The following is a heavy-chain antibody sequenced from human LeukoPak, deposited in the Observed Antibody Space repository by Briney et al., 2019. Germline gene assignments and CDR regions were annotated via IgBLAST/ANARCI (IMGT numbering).Heavy chain of an antibody. CDR2: INPSGGST. Sequence: GASVKVSCKASGYTFTSYYIHWVRQAPGQGLEWMGIINPSGGSTSYTQKFQGRVTMTRDMSTSIVYMELSSLRSEDTAVYYCARDQSPPTRYYDSSGQITKEGNDAFDIWGQGTMVTVSS. J-gene: IGHJ3*02. D-gene: IGHD3-22*01. CDR3: ARDQSPPTRYYDSSGQITKEGNDAFDI. V-gene: IGHV1-46*01. CDR1: GYTFTSYY.